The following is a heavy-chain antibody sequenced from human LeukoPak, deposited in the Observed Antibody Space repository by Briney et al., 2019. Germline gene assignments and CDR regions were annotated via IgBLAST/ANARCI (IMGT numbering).Heavy chain of an antibody. J-gene: IGHJ4*02. Sequence: GGSLRLSCAASGFTFSSYSMSWVRQAPGKGLEWVSAISGSGGSTYYADSVKGRFTISRDNSKNTLYLQMNSLRAEDTAVYYCAKDSGYSYVYPLRYWGQGTLVTVSS. V-gene: IGHV3-23*01. D-gene: IGHD5-18*01. CDR2: ISGSGGST. CDR1: GFTFSSYS. CDR3: AKDSGYSYVYPLRY.